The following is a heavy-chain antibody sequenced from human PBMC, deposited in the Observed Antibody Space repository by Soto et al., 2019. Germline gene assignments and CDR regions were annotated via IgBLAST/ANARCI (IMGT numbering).Heavy chain of an antibody. CDR1: GFTFSSYA. CDR3: ARDPSPDSSGWYYFDY. Sequence: GSLRLSCAASGFTFSSYAMSWVRQAPGKGLEWVSVISGSGGTTYYADSVKGRFTISRDNSKNTLYLQMNSLRAEDTAVYYCARDPSPDSSGWYYFDYWGKGTLVTVSS. V-gene: IGHV3-23*01. CDR2: ISGSGGTT. D-gene: IGHD6-19*01. J-gene: IGHJ4*02.